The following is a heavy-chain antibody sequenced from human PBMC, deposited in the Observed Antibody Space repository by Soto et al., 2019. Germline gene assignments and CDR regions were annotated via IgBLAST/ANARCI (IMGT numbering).Heavy chain of an antibody. CDR2: INHSGST. Sequence: SETLSLTCAVYGGSFSGYYWSWIRQPPGKGLEWVGEINHSGSTNYNPSLKSRVTISVDTSKNQFSLKLSSVTAADTAVYYCARGLRNYYGSGSYYGTRWFDPWGQGTLVTVSS. D-gene: IGHD3-10*01. J-gene: IGHJ5*02. CDR1: GGSFSGYY. V-gene: IGHV4-34*01. CDR3: ARGLRNYYGSGSYYGTRWFDP.